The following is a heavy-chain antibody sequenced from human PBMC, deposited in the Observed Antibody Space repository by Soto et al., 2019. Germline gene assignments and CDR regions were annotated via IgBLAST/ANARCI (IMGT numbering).Heavy chain of an antibody. CDR1: GGSISSYY. CDR2: IYTSGST. CDR3: ARGSRAAAGTSFFDY. V-gene: IGHV4-4*07. Sequence: SETLSLTCTVSGGSISSYYWSWIRQPAGKGLEWIGRIYTSGSTNYNPSLKSRVTMSVDTSKNQFSLKLSSVTAADTAVYYCARGSRAAAGTSFFDYWGQGTLVTVSS. J-gene: IGHJ4*02. D-gene: IGHD6-13*01.